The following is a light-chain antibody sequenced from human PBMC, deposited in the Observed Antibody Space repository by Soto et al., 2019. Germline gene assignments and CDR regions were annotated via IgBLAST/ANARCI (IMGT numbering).Light chain of an antibody. V-gene: IGKV1-13*02. CDR2: DAS. J-gene: IGKJ5*01. CDR1: QGISSA. CDR3: QQFNSYLIT. Sequence: AIQLTQSPSSLSASVGDRVTITCRASQGISSALAWYQQKPGKAPKLLIYDASSLESGVPSRFSGSGSGTHFTLTISSLQPEDFATYYCQQFNSYLITFGHGTRLEMK.